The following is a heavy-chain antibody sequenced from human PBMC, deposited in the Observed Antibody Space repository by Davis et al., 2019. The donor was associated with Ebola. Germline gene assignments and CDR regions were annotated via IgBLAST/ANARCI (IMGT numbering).Heavy chain of an antibody. J-gene: IGHJ6*02. CDR3: ARDPKGYYYGMDV. V-gene: IGHV3-11*01. CDR1: GFTFSDDY. CDR2: ISGSGSTT. Sequence: GGSLRLSCAASGFTFSDDYMNWIRQAPGKGLEWVSYISGSGSTTYCADSVKGRFTISRHNSKNTLYLQMNSLRAEDTAVYYCARDPKGYYYGMDVWGQGTTVTVSS.